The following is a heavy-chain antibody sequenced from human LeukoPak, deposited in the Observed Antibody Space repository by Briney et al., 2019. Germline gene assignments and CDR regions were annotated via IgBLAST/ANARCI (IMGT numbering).Heavy chain of an antibody. V-gene: IGHV3-9*01. CDR3: AKDQYSIVSGWLNFDY. Sequence: GRSLRLSCAASGFTFDDYAMHWVRQAAGKGREWVSGISWNSGSIVYADSAKGRFTISRDNAQNSLYLQMNSLRAEDTALYYCAKDQYSIVSGWLNFDYWGQGTLVTVSS. D-gene: IGHD6-19*01. CDR1: GFTFDDYA. J-gene: IGHJ4*02. CDR2: ISWNSGSI.